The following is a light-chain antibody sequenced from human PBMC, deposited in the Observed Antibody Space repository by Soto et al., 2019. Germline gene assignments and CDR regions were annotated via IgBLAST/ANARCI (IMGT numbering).Light chain of an antibody. CDR3: GAWDSNLSAVV. Sequence: QSVLTQPHSVSAAPGQRVTISCSGGASNIGINYVSWYQQLPGSAPKLLIYDNNKRPSGIPDRFSGSKSGTSATLAISGLQTGDEADYYCGAWDSNLSAVVFGGGTKLTVL. CDR1: ASNIGINY. CDR2: DNN. V-gene: IGLV1-51*01. J-gene: IGLJ2*01.